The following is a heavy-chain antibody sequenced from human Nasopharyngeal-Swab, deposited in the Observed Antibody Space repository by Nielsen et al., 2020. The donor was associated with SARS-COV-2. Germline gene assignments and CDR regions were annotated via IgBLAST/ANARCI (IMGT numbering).Heavy chain of an antibody. Sequence: SETLSLTCTVSGDSIGSYYWSWIRQPPGKGLEWIGYIYYRGNTNYNPSLKSRVTMSEDTSKNQFSLKLSSVTAADTAVYYCAREMPRGITGPTSDWGQGTMVTVSS. J-gene: IGHJ3*01. CDR1: GDSIGSYY. CDR2: IYYRGNT. D-gene: IGHD1-20*01. CDR3: AREMPRGITGPTSD. V-gene: IGHV4-59*13.